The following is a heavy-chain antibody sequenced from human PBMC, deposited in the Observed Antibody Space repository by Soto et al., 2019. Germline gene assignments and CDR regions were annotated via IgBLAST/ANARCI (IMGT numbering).Heavy chain of an antibody. CDR3: AKAREVAALYYYYYYMDV. Sequence: EVQLVESGGGLVQPGGSLRLSCAASGFTVSSNYMSWVRQAPGKGLEWVSVIYSGGSTYYADSVKGRFTISRDNSKNTLYLQMNSLRAEDTAVYYCAKAREVAALYYYYYYMDVWGKGTTVTVSS. CDR2: IYSGGST. D-gene: IGHD6-6*01. V-gene: IGHV3-66*01. CDR1: GFTVSSNY. J-gene: IGHJ6*03.